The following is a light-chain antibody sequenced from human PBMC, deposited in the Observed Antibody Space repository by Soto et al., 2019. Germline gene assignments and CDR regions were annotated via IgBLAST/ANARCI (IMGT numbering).Light chain of an antibody. Sequence: DIQMTQSPSSLSASVGDRVTITCRASQSISSYLNWYQQKPGKAPKLLIYAASSLQSGVPSRFSGSGSGTDFTLTISSLQPEDFEIYYCQQYYSTPWTFGQGTKVEIK. V-gene: IGKV1-39*01. CDR2: AAS. J-gene: IGKJ1*01. CDR1: QSISSY. CDR3: QQYYSTPWT.